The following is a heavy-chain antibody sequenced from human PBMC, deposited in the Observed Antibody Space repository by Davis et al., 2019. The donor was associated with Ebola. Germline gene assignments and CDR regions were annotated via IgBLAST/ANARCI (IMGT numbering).Heavy chain of an antibody. V-gene: IGHV3-21*01. CDR3: ARTSGTTGIFLG. CDR2: ISASTTYT. Sequence: PGGSLTLSCAASGFSFTNYTMNWVRQAPGKGLEWVSSISASTTYTSYADSVEGRFTLSRDNAKNSLYLQMNTLRAEDTAVYYCARTSGTTGIFLGWGQGTLVTASS. D-gene: IGHD1-1*01. CDR1: GFSFTNYT. J-gene: IGHJ4*02.